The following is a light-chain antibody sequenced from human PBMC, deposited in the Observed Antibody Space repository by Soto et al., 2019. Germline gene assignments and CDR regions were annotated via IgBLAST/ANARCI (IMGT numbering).Light chain of an antibody. J-gene: IGLJ3*02. V-gene: IGLV2-14*01. CDR1: SSDIGTYNY. CDR2: EVT. CDR3: NSYTGSSSLV. Sequence: QSALTQPASVSGSPGQSITISCAGTSSDIGTYNYVSWYQQHPGKAPKLIIYEVTNRPSGVSNRFSGSKSGNTASLTISGLQAEDEADYYCNSYTGSSSLVFGGGTKLTVL.